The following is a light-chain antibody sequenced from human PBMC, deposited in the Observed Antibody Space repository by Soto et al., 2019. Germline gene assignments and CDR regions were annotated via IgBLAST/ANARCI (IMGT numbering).Light chain of an antibody. CDR3: ATWAGSLPREV. CDR2: DNN. V-gene: IGLV1-51*01. J-gene: IGLJ2*01. CDR1: SSNIGNNY. Sequence: QSVLTQSPSVSAAPGQKVTISCSGSSSNIGNNYVSWYQQLPRTAPKHLIYDNNKRPSGIPDRFSGSKSGTSGTVEITGPRTGDEAEYDYATWAGSLPREVFGGGTKVTVL.